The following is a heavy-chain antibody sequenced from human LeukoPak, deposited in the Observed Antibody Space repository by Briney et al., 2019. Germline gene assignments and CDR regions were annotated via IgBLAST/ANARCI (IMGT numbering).Heavy chain of an antibody. V-gene: IGHV4-59*01. D-gene: IGHD5-24*01. CDR2: IYDGGST. CDR3: ATLRDGYEFDY. J-gene: IGHJ4*02. Sequence: SETLSLTCTVSGVSISSNYWSWIRQPPGKGLEWIGYIYDGGSTNYNPSLKSRVTISVDTSKNQFSLKLTSVTAADTAVYYCATLRDGYEFDYWGREPWSPSPQ. CDR1: GVSISSNY.